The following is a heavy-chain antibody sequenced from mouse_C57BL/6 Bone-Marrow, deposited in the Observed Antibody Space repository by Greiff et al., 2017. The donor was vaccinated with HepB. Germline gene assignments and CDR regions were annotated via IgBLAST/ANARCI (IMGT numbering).Heavy chain of an antibody. CDR1: GYAFTNYL. CDR3: ARFGTTVVVHYYAMDY. D-gene: IGHD1-1*01. V-gene: IGHV1-54*01. J-gene: IGHJ4*01. CDR2: INPGSGGT. Sequence: QVQLKESGAELVRPGTSVKVSCKASGYAFTNYLIEWVKQRPGQGLEWIGVINPGSGGTNYNEKFKGKATLTADKSSSTAYMQLSSLTSDDSAVYFCARFGTTVVVHYYAMDYWGQGTSVTVSS.